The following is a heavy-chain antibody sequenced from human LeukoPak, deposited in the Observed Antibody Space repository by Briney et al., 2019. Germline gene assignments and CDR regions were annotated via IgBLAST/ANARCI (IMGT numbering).Heavy chain of an antibody. D-gene: IGHD4-17*01. CDR2: ISYDGSNK. J-gene: IGHJ4*02. Sequence: GGSLRLSCAASGFTFSSYGMHWVRQAPGKGLEWVAVISYDGSNKYYADSVKGRFTISRDNAKNSLYLQMNSLRAEDTALYYCAKDIGSVTTPRKRSGYFDYWGQGTLVTVSS. CDR3: AKDIGSVTTPRKRSGYFDY. V-gene: IGHV3-30*18. CDR1: GFTFSSYG.